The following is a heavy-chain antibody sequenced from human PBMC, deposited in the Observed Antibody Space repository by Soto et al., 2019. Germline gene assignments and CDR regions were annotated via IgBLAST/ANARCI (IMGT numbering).Heavy chain of an antibody. CDR1: GGSISSSSYY. D-gene: IGHD3-3*01. Sequence: SETLSLTCTVSGGSISSSSYYWGWIRQPPGKGLEWIGSIYYSGSTYYNPSLKSRVTISVDTSKNQFSLKLSSVTAADTAVYYCARHLPSGYDFWSGYYDYWGQGTLVTVSS. CDR3: ARHLPSGYDFWSGYYDY. V-gene: IGHV4-39*01. J-gene: IGHJ4*02. CDR2: IYYSGST.